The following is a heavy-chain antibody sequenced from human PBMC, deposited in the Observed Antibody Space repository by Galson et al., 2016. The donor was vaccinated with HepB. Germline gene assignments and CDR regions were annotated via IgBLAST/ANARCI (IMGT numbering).Heavy chain of an antibody. CDR3: ARDQGSGNYYRGAS. V-gene: IGHV6-1*01. D-gene: IGHD3-10*01. J-gene: IGHJ4*02. CDR1: GDSVSSNSAA. Sequence: CAISGDSVSSNSAAWNWIRQSPSRGLEWLGRTYYRSKWFNNDAVSVKSRITINPDTSKNHFSLQLTSVTAADTALYYCARDQGSGNYYRGASWGQGILVSVTS. CDR2: TYYRSKWFN.